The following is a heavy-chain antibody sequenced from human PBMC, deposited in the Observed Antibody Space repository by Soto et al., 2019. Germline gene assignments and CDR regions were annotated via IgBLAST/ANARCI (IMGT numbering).Heavy chain of an antibody. CDR1: GGTFNSYI. CDR3: AKSPNPASATPSYYGIDV. V-gene: IGHV1-69*02. CDR2: IIPVLGVT. Sequence: QVQLVQSGADVKAPGSSLKVSCKASGGTFNSYIFTWVRQAPGQGLEWMGRIIPVLGVTYYAQRFQGRVTITADKSTTTAYMELSSLGSEDTAIYYCAKSPNPASATPSYYGIDVWGQGTTVTVSS. J-gene: IGHJ6*02. D-gene: IGHD2-15*01.